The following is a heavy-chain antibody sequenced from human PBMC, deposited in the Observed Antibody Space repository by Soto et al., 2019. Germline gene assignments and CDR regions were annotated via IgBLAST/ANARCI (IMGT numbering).Heavy chain of an antibody. CDR3: ARVGVHYYYYYGMDV. V-gene: IGHV3-30-3*01. CDR2: ISYDGSNK. CDR1: GLTLRGYA. Sequence: QVQLVESGGGVVQPGRSLRLSCEASGLTLRGYAMHGVRQAQARGLEWVAVISYDGSNKYYADSVKGRFTISRDNSKNTLYLQMNSLRAEDTAVYYCARVGVHYYYYYGMDVWGQGTTVTVSS. J-gene: IGHJ6*02.